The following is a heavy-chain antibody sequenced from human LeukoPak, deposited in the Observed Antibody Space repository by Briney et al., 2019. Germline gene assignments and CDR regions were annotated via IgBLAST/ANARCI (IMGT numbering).Heavy chain of an antibody. CDR1: GYTFTSYY. Sequence: AASVKVSCKASGYTFTSYYMHWVRQAPGQGLEWMGIINPSGGSTRYAQKFQGRVTMTRDMSTSTVYMELSSLRSEDTAVYYHPGAAAESRLHHYWGQGTLVTVSS. D-gene: IGHD6-13*01. V-gene: IGHV1-46*01. CDR3: PGAAAESRLHHY. CDR2: INPSGGST. J-gene: IGHJ4*02.